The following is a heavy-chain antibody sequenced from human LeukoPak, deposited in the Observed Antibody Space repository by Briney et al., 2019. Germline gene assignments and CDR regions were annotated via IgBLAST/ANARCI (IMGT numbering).Heavy chain of an antibody. CDR3: AGIKYFWTEPFDP. D-gene: IGHD3/OR15-3a*01. CDR2: ISYDGSNK. CDR1: GFTFSSYG. V-gene: IGHV3-30*19. J-gene: IGHJ5*02. Sequence: PGGSLSLSCTASGFTFSSYGMHWVRQAPGKGLEWVAVISYDGSNKYYADSVKGRFTISRDNSKNTLYLQMNSLRAEDTAVYYCAGIKYFWTEPFDPWGQGTLVTVSS.